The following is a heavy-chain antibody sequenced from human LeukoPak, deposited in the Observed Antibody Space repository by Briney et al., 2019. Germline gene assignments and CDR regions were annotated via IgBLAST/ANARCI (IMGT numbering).Heavy chain of an antibody. Sequence: GGSLRLSCAASGFTFSSYAMSWVRQAPGKGLEWVSAISGSGGSTYYADSVKGRFTISRDNAKNSLYLQMNSLRAEDTALYYCAKGSGSGSYSGVDSWGQGTLVTVSS. V-gene: IGHV3-23*01. CDR3: AKGSGSGSYSGVDS. D-gene: IGHD3-10*01. CDR2: ISGSGGST. J-gene: IGHJ5*01. CDR1: GFTFSSYA.